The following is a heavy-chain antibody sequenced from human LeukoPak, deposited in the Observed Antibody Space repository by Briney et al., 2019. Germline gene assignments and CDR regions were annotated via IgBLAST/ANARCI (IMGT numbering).Heavy chain of an antibody. CDR1: GYNFITYY. V-gene: IGHV1-46*01. J-gene: IGHJ6*02. CDR3: AREDVVLVDAVRYYYYGMDV. Sequence: ASVKVSCKASGYNFITYYMHWVRQAPGQGIAWMGIINPSGGSTSYAQKFQDRVTMTRDTSTSTVYMELSSLKSEDTAVYYCAREDVVLVDAVRYYYYGMDVWGQGTTVTVSS. D-gene: IGHD2-8*01. CDR2: INPSGGST.